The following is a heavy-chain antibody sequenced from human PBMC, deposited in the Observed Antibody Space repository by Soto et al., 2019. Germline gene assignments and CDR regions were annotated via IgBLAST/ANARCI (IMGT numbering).Heavy chain of an antibody. CDR2: IYWNDDK. V-gene: IGHV2-5*01. D-gene: IGHD3-3*01. Sequence: SGPTLVNPTQTLTLTCTFSGFSLSTSGVGVGWIRQPPGKALEWLALIYWNDDKRYSPSLKSRLTITKDTSKNQVVLTMTNMDPGDTATYYCAYRPKGSLVLEWLPRSQNRFDPWGQGTMVTVSS. J-gene: IGHJ5*01. CDR3: AYRPKGSLVLEWLPRSQNRFDP. CDR1: GFSLSTSGVG.